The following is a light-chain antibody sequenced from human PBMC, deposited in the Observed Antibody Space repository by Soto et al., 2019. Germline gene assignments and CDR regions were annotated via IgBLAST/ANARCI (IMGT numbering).Light chain of an antibody. CDR1: SSNIGAGYD. CDR3: QSYDSSLGVV. J-gene: IGLJ2*01. Sequence: QSALTQPPSVSGAPGQRVTISCTGSSSNIGAGYDVHWYQQLPGTAPKLLIYGNSNRPSGVPDRFSGSKSGTSASLAITGLQVEDEADYYCQSYDSSLGVVFGGGTKLTVL. V-gene: IGLV1-40*01. CDR2: GNS.